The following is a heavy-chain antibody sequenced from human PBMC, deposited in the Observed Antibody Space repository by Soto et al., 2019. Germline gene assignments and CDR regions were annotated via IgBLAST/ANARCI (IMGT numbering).Heavy chain of an antibody. D-gene: IGHD1-20*01. Sequence: QVQLQQWGAGLLKPSETLSLTCAVYGGSFSGYYWSWIRQPPGQGLEWIGEINHSGSTNYNPSLKSRVTISVDTSKNQFSLKLSSVTAADTAVYYCARHGITGRYFDYWGQGTLVTVSS. V-gene: IGHV4-34*01. CDR2: INHSGST. CDR3: ARHGITGRYFDY. CDR1: GGSFSGYY. J-gene: IGHJ4*02.